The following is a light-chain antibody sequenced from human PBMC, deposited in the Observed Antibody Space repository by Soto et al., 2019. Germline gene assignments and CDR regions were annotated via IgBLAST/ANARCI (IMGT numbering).Light chain of an antibody. CDR3: HQSYSTPSIT. Sequence: DIQLTQSPSSLSASVGDRVTITCRADQSINNYLNWYQQQPGKAPKLLIYVASSLQSGVPSRFSGSGYGTDFTRTNSNLQPEDFATYYCHQSYSTPSITFGQGTRLEMK. V-gene: IGKV1-39*01. CDR2: VAS. CDR1: QSINNY. J-gene: IGKJ5*01.